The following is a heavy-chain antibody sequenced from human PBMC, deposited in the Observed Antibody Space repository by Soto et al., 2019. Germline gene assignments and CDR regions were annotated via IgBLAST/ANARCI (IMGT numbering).Heavy chain of an antibody. CDR2: ISGSGGST. CDR3: AKVPTYYYDSSGYSIGWASRYYFDY. D-gene: IGHD3-22*01. CDR1: GFTFSSYA. J-gene: IGHJ4*02. V-gene: IGHV3-23*01. Sequence: PGGSMRLSSAASGFTFSSYAMSWVRQAPGKGLEWVSAISGSGGSTYYADSVKGRFTISRDNSKNTLYLQMNSLRAEDTAVYYCAKVPTYYYDSSGYSIGWASRYYFDYWGQGTLVTVSS.